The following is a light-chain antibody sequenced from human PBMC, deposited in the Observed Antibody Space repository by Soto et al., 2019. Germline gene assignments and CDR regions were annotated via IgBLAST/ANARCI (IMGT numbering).Light chain of an antibody. CDR3: QQSYSTPRTWT. CDR2: AAS. J-gene: IGKJ1*01. Sequence: DIQMTQSPSSLSASVGYRVTITCRASQSISSYLNWYQQKPGKAPKLLIYAASSLQSGVPSRFSGSGSGTDFTLTISSLQPEDFATYYCQQSYSTPRTWTFGQGTKGDIK. CDR1: QSISSY. V-gene: IGKV1-39*01.